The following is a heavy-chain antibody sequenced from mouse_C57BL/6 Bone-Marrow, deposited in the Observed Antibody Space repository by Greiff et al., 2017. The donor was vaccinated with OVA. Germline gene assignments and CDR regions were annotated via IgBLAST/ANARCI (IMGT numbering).Heavy chain of an antibody. V-gene: IGHV1-59*01. CDR1: GYTFTSYW. Sequence: VQLQQPGAELVRPGTSVKLSCKASGYTFTSYWMHWVKQTPGQGLEWIGVIDPSDSYTNYNQKFKGKATLTVDTSSSTTYMQRSSLTSEDSSVYYCATIATGVGLDYWGQGTTLTVSS. CDR2: IDPSDSYT. J-gene: IGHJ2*01. D-gene: IGHD1-1*01. CDR3: ATIATGVGLDY.